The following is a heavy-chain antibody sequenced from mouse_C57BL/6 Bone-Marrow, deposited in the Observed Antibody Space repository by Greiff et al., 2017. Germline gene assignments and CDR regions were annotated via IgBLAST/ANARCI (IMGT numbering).Heavy chain of an antibody. CDR1: GYTFTSYW. D-gene: IGHD2-5*01. CDR2: IHPSDSAT. CDR3: ANTYYSNYGLFAY. J-gene: IGHJ3*01. V-gene: IGHV1-74*01. Sequence: VQLQQPGAELVKPGASVKVSCKASGYTFTSYWMHWVKQRPGQGLEWIGRIHPSDSATNYNQKFKGKATLTVDKSSSTAYMQLSRLTSEDSAVYYCANTYYSNYGLFAYWGQGTLVTVSA.